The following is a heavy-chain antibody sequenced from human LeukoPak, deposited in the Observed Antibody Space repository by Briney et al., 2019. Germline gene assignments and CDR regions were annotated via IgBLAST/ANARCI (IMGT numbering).Heavy chain of an antibody. D-gene: IGHD2-2*01. J-gene: IGHJ5*02. CDR1: GDSITSYY. Sequence: PSETLSLTCTVSGDSITSYYWSWIRQPPGKGLEWIGYIYYSGSTNYNPSLKSRVTISVDTSKNQFSLKLSSVTAADTAVYYCARHGPYAAGFDPWGQGTLVTVSS. CDR3: ARHGPYAAGFDP. CDR2: IYYSGST. V-gene: IGHV4-59*08.